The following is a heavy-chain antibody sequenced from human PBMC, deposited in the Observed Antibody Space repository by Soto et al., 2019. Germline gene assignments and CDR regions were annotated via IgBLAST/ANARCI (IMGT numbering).Heavy chain of an antibody. V-gene: IGHV4-59*01. CDR2: IYYSGST. J-gene: IGHJ6*03. CDR1: GGSISSYY. CDR3: ARARRYYYGSGSSYYYYYMDV. Sequence: SETLSLTRTVSGGSISSYYWSWIRQPPGKGLEWIGYIYYSGSTNYNPSLKSRVTISVDTSKNQFSLKLSSVTAADTAVYYCARARRYYYGSGSSYYYYYMDVWGKGTTVTVSS. D-gene: IGHD3-10*01.